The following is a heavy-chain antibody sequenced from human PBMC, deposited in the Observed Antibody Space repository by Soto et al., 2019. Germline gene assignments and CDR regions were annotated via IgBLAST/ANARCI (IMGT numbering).Heavy chain of an antibody. CDR1: GGSLSSGDSY. CDR2: IYYSGTT. J-gene: IGHJ6*02. V-gene: IGHV4-30-4*01. CDR3: ARDEKNSDYYSGMDV. D-gene: IGHD3-10*01. Sequence: LSLPCTVSGGSLSSGDSYWSWVRQPPGKGLEWIGYIYYSGTTYYNPSLKSRVTFSVDTSKNEFSLKLTSATAADTAVYYCARDEKNSDYYSGMDVWGQGTTVTVSS.